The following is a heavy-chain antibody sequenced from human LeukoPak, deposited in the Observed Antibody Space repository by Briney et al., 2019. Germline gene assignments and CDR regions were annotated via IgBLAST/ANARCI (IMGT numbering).Heavy chain of an antibody. CDR2: ISGYNGNT. D-gene: IGHD6-19*01. V-gene: IGHV1-18*04. CDR1: GYTFTSYY. Sequence: ASVKVSCKASGYTFTSYYMHWVRQAPGQGLEWMGWISGYNGNTNYAQKLQGRVTMTTDTSTSTAYMELRSLRSDDTAVYYCARDLKRGYSSGRYSWGTGSSNDYWGQGTLVTVSS. J-gene: IGHJ4*02. CDR3: ARDLKRGYSSGRYSWGTGSSNDY.